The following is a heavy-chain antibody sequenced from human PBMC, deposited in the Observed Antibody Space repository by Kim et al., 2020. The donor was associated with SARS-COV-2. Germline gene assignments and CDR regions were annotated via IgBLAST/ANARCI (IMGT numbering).Heavy chain of an antibody. Sequence: DSVKGRFTISRDNAKNSLYLQMNSLRAEDTAVYYCARTSLYCSSTSCVDYWGQGTLVTVSS. V-gene: IGHV3-21*01. CDR3: ARTSLYCSSTSCVDY. J-gene: IGHJ4*02. D-gene: IGHD2-2*01.